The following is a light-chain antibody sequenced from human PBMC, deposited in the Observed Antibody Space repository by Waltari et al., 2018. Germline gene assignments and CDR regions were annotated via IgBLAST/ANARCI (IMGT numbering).Light chain of an antibody. J-gene: IGKJ1*01. Sequence: EIVLTQSPGTVSLSPGDRATFSCWASQSVSSYLAWSQQKPGQAPRLLIYHASTRATGIPDRFSGGGSGTDFSLTISRLEPEDFAMYYCHQYVESPATFGQGTKVEIK. CDR1: QSVSSY. CDR2: HAS. V-gene: IGKV3-20*01. CDR3: HQYVESPAT.